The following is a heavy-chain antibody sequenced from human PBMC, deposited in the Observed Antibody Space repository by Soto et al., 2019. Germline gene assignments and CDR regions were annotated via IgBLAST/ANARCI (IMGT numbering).Heavy chain of an antibody. V-gene: IGHV1-2*02. CDR1: GYLFTEYF. CDR3: ATTTGGCDHYYGMDV. J-gene: IGHJ6*02. D-gene: IGHD6-25*01. Sequence: ASVKVSCKASGYLFTEYFTQWLRQAPGQGLEWTGWINPNTSATNYAQKFQGRVTMTRDTSLGAGYTELNSLRTDDTALDYCATTTGGCDHYYGMDVWGQGTTVTVSS. CDR2: INPNTSAT.